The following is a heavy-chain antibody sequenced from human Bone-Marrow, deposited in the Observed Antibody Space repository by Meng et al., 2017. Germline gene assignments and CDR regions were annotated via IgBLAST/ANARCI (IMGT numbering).Heavy chain of an antibody. D-gene: IGHD6-25*01. CDR2: SNPKSGDT. CDR3: ARDEDISAAGKLFGDY. J-gene: IGHJ4*02. CDR1: GYNIPDYY. V-gene: IGHV1-2*06. Sequence: QVPIVQSRAEVKEPGASVNASCTPSGYNIPDYYIHWVRRAPGQGHEWMGRSNPKSGDTHYAQKFQARVTMTGDTSISTAYMELSGLRSDDTAMYYCARDEDISAAGKLFGDYWGQGTLVTVSS.